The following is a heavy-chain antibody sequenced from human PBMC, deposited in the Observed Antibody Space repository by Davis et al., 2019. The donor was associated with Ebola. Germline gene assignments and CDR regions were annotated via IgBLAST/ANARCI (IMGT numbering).Heavy chain of an antibody. CDR3: ARASIAARGRLY. Sequence: PGGSLRLSCAASGFTFSSYSMNWVRQAPGKGLEWVSSISSSSSYIYYADSVKGRFTISRDNAKNSLYLQMNSLRAEDTAVYYCARASIAARGRLYWGQGTLVTVSS. V-gene: IGHV3-21*01. D-gene: IGHD6-6*01. J-gene: IGHJ4*02. CDR1: GFTFSSYS. CDR2: ISSSSSYI.